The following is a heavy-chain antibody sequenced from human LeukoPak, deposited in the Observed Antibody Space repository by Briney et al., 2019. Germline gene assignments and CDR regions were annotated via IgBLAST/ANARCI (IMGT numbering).Heavy chain of an antibody. CDR3: ARSRIPSRFEY. Sequence: PSETLSLTCTVSGYSISSGYYWGWIRQPPGKGLEWIGSFYHSESTYYNPSLKSRVTISVDTPKNQFSLKLSSVIAADTAVYYCARSRIPSRFEYWGQGTLVTVSS. CDR2: FYHSEST. V-gene: IGHV4-38-2*02. J-gene: IGHJ4*02. CDR1: GYSISSGYY. D-gene: IGHD5-18*01.